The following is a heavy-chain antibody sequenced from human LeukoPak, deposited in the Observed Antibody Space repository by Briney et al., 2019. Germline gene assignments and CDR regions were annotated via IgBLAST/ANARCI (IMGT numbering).Heavy chain of an antibody. CDR1: GGTFSSYA. CDR3: ARSRGYDFWSGPEVDDY. J-gene: IGHJ4*02. D-gene: IGHD3-3*01. CDR2: IIPIFGTA. V-gene: IGHV1-69*13. Sequence: SVKVSCKASGGTFSSYAISWVRQAPGQGLEWMGGIIPIFGTANYAQKFQGRVTITADESTSTAYMELRSLRSDDTAVYYCARSRGYDFWSGPEVDDYWGQGTLVTVSS.